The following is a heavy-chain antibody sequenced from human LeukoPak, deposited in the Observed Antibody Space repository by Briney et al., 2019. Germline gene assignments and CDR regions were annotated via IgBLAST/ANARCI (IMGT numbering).Heavy chain of an antibody. Sequence: ASVKVSCKASGYTFTSYGTSWVRQAPGQGLEWMGWISAYNGNTNYAQKLQGRVTMTTDTSTSTAYMELRSLRSDDTAVYYCARSSRFLEWLPRDYWGQGTLVTVSS. CDR1: GYTFTSYG. CDR3: ARSSRFLEWLPRDY. D-gene: IGHD3-3*01. CDR2: ISAYNGNT. V-gene: IGHV1-18*01. J-gene: IGHJ4*02.